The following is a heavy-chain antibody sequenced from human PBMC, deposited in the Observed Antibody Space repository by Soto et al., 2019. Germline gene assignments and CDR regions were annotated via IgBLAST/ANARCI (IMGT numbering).Heavy chain of an antibody. V-gene: IGHV2-5*02. CDR2: IYWDDDK. J-gene: IGHJ4*02. CDR1: GFSLSTHGVG. Sequence: QITLKESGPTLVKPTQTLTLTCTFSGFSLSTHGVGVGWLRQSPGKALEWLVLIYWDDDKRYSPSLTSRLTITKDTAKNQVVLTMTNMDPVDTATYYCAHRLSGYNWNGGYFDYWGQGTLVSVSA. CDR3: AHRLSGYNWNGGYFDY. D-gene: IGHD1-1*01.